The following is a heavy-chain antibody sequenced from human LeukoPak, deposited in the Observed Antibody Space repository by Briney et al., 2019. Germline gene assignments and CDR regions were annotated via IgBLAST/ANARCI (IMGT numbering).Heavy chain of an antibody. CDR1: GFTFSSYE. Sequence: GGSLRLSCAASGFTFSSYEMNWVRQAPGKGLEWVSYISSSGSTKYYADSVRGRFTISRDNAKNSLYLQMNSLRADDTAVYYCARENRGFITRPIDYWGQGTLVTVSS. V-gene: IGHV3-48*03. J-gene: IGHJ4*02. CDR2: ISSSGSTK. CDR3: ARENRGFITRPIDY. D-gene: IGHD3-10*01.